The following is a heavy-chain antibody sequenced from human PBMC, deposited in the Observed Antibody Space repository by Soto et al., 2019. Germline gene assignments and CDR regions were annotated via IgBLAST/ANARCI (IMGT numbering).Heavy chain of an antibody. V-gene: IGHV3-23*01. J-gene: IGHJ4*02. Sequence: GGSLRLSCAASGFTFSSYAMSWVRQAPGKGLEWVSAISGSGGSTYYADSVKGRFTISRDNSKNTLYLQMNSLRAEDTAVYYCSKVSRERGLLEWLLYDYWGQGTLVTVSS. CDR3: SKVSRERGLLEWLLYDY. CDR2: ISGSGGST. CDR1: GFTFSSYA. D-gene: IGHD3-3*01.